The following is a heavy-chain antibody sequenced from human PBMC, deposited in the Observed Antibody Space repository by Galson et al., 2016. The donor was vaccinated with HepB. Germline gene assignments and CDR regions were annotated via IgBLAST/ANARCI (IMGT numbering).Heavy chain of an antibody. D-gene: IGHD5-24*01. CDR2: IYLTDDK. Sequence: PALVIPTQTLTLPCTSSGFSLTTSGVGVGWIRQPPGKALEWLALIYLTDDKRYSPTLKSRHTITEDTPKNQVVLTMTNMDPVDTPTYYWAQTLRWLQSPSDYWGQGILVTVSS. J-gene: IGHJ4*02. CDR1: GFSLTTSGVG. V-gene: IGHV2-5*01. CDR3: AQTLRWLQSPSDY.